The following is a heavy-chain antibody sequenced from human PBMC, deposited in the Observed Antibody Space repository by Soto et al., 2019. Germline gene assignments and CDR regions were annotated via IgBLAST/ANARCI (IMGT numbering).Heavy chain of an antibody. CDR3: ARDMTRTVVPYFDF. CDR2: IIPIPGAA. D-gene: IGHD1-7*01. Sequence: GASVKVSCKASGGTFSNYVVNWVRQAPGQGLEWMGRIIPIPGAANYAQKFQGRVTITADKSTSTSYMELSSLRSEDTAVYYCARDMTRTVVPYFDFWGQGTLVTSSS. J-gene: IGHJ4*02. CDR1: GGTFSNYV. V-gene: IGHV1-69*04.